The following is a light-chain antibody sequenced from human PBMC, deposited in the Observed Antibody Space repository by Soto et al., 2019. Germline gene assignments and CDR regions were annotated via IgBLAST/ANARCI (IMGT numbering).Light chain of an antibody. J-gene: IGKJ4*01. V-gene: IGKV3-20*01. CDR2: GAS. CDR1: QSVSSNY. CDR3: QQYGSSPLT. Sequence: EIVLTQSPGTLSLSPGERATLSCRASQSVSSNYLAWYQQKPGQAPRLLIYGASTRATGIPDRFSGSGSGTDFTFTISRLESEDFAVYFCQQYGSSPLTFGGGTKVDIK.